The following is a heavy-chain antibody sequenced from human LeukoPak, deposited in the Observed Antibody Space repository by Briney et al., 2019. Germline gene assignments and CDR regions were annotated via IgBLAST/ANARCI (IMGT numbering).Heavy chain of an antibody. CDR1: GLTVSSNY. CDR3: ARVGYSSSWHYYMDV. Sequence: GGSLRLSYAASGLTVSSNYMSWVRQAPGKGLEWVSIIYRGGKTYYADSVKGRFTISRDNSKNTLYLQMNSLRAEETAVYYCARVGYSSSWHYYMDVWGKGTTVTVSS. D-gene: IGHD6-13*01. CDR2: IYRGGKT. J-gene: IGHJ6*03. V-gene: IGHV3-66*02.